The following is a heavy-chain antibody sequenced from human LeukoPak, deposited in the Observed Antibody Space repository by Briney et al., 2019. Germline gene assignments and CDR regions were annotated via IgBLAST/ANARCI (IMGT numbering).Heavy chain of an antibody. J-gene: IGHJ5*02. V-gene: IGHV4-34*01. D-gene: IGHD2-15*01. Sequence: SETLSLTCAVYGGSFSGYYWSWIRQPPGKGLEWIGEINHSGSTNYNPSLKSRVTISVDTSKNQFSLKLSSVTAADTAVYYCARCDAVVVVVAADLKTRFENWFDPWGQGTLVTVSS. CDR3: ARCDAVVVVVAADLKTRFENWFDP. CDR2: INHSGST. CDR1: GGSFSGYY.